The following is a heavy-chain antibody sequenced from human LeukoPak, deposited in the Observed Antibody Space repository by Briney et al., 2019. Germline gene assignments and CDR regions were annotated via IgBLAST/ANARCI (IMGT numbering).Heavy chain of an antibody. CDR3: ARHFGSPSPGVQH. CDR2: IYPGDSVT. CDR1: GFSFTTYW. Sequence: GESLKISCQTSGFSFTTYWIGWVRQMPGKGLEWMGIIYPGDSVTRYSPSFEGQVTISADKSIRTAYLLWNSLKASDTAVYYCARHFGSPSPGVQHWGQGTPVIVSS. V-gene: IGHV5-51*01. D-gene: IGHD3-3*01. J-gene: IGHJ1*01.